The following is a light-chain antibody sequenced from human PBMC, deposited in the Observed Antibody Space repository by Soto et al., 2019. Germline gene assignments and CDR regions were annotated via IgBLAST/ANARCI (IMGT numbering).Light chain of an antibody. CDR1: QGISTY. CDR2: AAS. V-gene: IGKV1-39*01. CDR3: QQYYSYPHT. J-gene: IGKJ4*01. Sequence: DIQMTQSPSSLSASVGDRVTITCRASQGISTYLNWYQHKPGKAPKLLIYAASTLQSGVPSRFSGSGSGTDFTLTISCLQSEDFATYYCQQYYSYPHTFGGGTKVDIK.